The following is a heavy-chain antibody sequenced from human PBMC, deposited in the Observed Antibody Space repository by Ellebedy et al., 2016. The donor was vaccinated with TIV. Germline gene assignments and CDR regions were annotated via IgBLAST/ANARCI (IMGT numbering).Heavy chain of an antibody. CDR2: ISDDGSNK. J-gene: IGHJ4*02. D-gene: IGHD1-26*01. CDR3: AKDSQRGSFYGYFDD. CDR1: GFTFSSYA. V-gene: IGHV3-30*18. Sequence: GESLKISCAASGFTFSSYAMHWVRQAPGKGLEWVAVISDDGSNKHYADSVKGRFTISRDSSKNTLYVQMNSLRGEDTAVYFCAKDSQRGSFYGYFDDWGQGTLVTVSS.